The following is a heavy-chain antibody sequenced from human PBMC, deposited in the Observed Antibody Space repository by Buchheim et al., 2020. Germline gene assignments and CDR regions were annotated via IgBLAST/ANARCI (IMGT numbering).Heavy chain of an antibody. CDR1: GFTFTASW. CDR3: AKGYNWNYYHYYFDY. V-gene: IGHV3-23*04. Sequence: EVQLVASGGGLVQPGESLRLSCAASGFTFTASWMAWVRQAPGRGLEWVSAISGSGGSTYYADSVKGRFTISRDNSKNTLYLQMNSLRAEDTAVYYCAKGYNWNYYHYYFDYWGQGTL. J-gene: IGHJ4*02. D-gene: IGHD1-7*01. CDR2: ISGSGGST.